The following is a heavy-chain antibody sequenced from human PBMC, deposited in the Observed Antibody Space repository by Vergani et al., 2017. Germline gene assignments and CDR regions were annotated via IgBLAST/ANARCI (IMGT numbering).Heavy chain of an antibody. CDR2: ISWDDGST. D-gene: IGHD2-15*01. J-gene: IGHJ6*02. V-gene: IGHV3-43D*04. Sequence: EFQLVESGGVVVQLGGSLRLSCVASGFTSDVYAMHWVRQAPGRGLDWVSLISWDDGSTYYADSVKDRFTISRDNNKNSLYLQMKRLRVEDTAFYYCAILGYCSDDICRRNYYYCMDVWGQGTTVTVSS. CDR1: GFTSDVYA. CDR3: AILGYCSDDICRRNYYYCMDV.